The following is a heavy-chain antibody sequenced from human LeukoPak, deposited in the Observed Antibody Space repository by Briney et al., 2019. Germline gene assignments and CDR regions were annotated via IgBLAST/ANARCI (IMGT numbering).Heavy chain of an antibody. D-gene: IGHD2-15*01. V-gene: IGHV3-48*03. CDR2: ISSSGSTI. Sequence: GGSLRLSCAASGFTFSSYEMNWVRQAPGKGLEWVSYISSSGSTIYYADSVKGRFTISRDNAKNSLYLQMNSLRAEDTAVYYGVQESSSLLRSYFDYWGQGTLVTVSS. CDR1: GFTFSSYE. J-gene: IGHJ4*02. CDR3: VQESSSLLRSYFDY.